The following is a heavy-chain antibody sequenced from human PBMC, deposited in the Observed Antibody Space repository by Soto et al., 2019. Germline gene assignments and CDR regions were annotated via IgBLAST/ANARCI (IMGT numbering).Heavy chain of an antibody. CDR1: GASISSGGYY. D-gene: IGHD4-17*01. J-gene: IGHJ4*02. Sequence: QVRLQESGPGLVKPSQTLSLTCTVSGASISSGGYYWSWIRQHPGKGLELLGYSYYGGTTYYNPSLGSRIAISVDTSNQFSLKLSSVTAADTAVYYCARIPYGDYVGSYWGQGTRVTVSS. V-gene: IGHV4-31*03. CDR2: SYYGGTT. CDR3: ARIPYGDYVGSY.